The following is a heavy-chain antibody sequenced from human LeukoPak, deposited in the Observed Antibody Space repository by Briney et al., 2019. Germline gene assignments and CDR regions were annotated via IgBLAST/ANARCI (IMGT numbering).Heavy chain of an antibody. CDR2: ISGLCGRT. Sequence: LGGSLRHFCAASGFPFCSYAMSWLRQAPGKGRAWVSVISGLCGRTYYAASVKGRITLSSDNSKNTLYLQMNSRDAEDTAAYYFAKDDSPHNYYDSSGSYYYYGMDVWGQGTTVTVSS. J-gene: IGHJ6*02. CDR1: GFPFCSYA. D-gene: IGHD3-22*01. CDR3: AKDDSPHNYYDSSGSYYYYGMDV. V-gene: IGHV3-23*01.